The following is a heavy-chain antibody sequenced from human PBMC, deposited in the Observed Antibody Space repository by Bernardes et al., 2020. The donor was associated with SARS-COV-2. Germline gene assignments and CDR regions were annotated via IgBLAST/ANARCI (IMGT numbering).Heavy chain of an antibody. CDR2: VYSSGNT. V-gene: IGHV4-4*07. J-gene: IGHJ4*02. D-gene: IGHD6-13*01. CDR3: AKVGGSSSWYPDY. Sequence: SETLSLTCTISGASISNNYWSWIRQPAGKKLEWIGRVYSSGNTNNPSLKSRVTMSVVTSKNQFSLSLSALTAADTAVYYCAKVGGSSSWYPDYWGQGTLVTVSS. CDR1: GASISNNY.